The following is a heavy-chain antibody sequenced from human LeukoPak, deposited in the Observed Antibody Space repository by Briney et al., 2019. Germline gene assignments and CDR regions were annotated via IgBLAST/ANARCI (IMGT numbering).Heavy chain of an antibody. D-gene: IGHD3-10*01. Sequence: SVKVSCKASGYTFTSYGISWVRQAPGQGLEWMGGIIPIFGTANYAQKFQGRVTITTDESTSTAYMELSSLRSEDTAVYYCAAHFSGFDYWGQGTLVTVSS. CDR1: GYTFTSYG. V-gene: IGHV1-69*05. J-gene: IGHJ4*02. CDR3: AAHFSGFDY. CDR2: IIPIFGTA.